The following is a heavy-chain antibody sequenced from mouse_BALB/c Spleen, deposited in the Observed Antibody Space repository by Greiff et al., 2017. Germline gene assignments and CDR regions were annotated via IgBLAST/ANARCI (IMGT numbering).Heavy chain of an antibody. CDR1: GFSLTGYG. Sequence: VKLVESGPGLVAPSQSLSITCTVSGFSLTGYGANWVRQPPGKGLEWLGMIWGDGSTDYNSALKSRLSISKDNSKSQVFLKMNSLQTDDTARYYCARDKMDYWGQGTSVTVSS. J-gene: IGHJ4*01. V-gene: IGHV2-6-7*01. CDR2: IWGDGST. CDR3: ARDKMDY.